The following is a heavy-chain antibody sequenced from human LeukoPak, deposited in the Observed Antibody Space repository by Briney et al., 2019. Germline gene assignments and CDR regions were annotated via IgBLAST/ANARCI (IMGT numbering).Heavy chain of an antibody. V-gene: IGHV3-21*01. D-gene: IGHD1-26*01. J-gene: IGHJ4*02. CDR2: ISSSSSYI. CDR1: GFTFSSYS. CDR3: ARGVGATNVFDY. Sequence: PGGSLRLSCAASGFTFSSYSMNWVRQAPGKGLEWVSSISSSSSYIYYADSVKGRFTISRDNAKNSLYLQMNSLRAEDTAVYYCARGVGATNVFDYWGQGTLVTVSS.